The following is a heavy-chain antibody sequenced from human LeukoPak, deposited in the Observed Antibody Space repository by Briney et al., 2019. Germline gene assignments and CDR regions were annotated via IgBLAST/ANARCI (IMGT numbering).Heavy chain of an antibody. CDR2: INHSGST. D-gene: IGHD3-22*01. J-gene: IGHJ5*02. V-gene: IGHV4-34*01. CDR3: ARDRHYYDSSGYYLRGFDP. Sequence: SETLSLTCAVYGGSFSGYYWSWIRQPPGKGLEWIGEINHSGSTNYNPSLKSRVTISVDTSKNQFSLKLSSVTAADTAVYYCARDRHYYDSSGYYLRGFDPWGQGTLVTVSS. CDR1: GGSFSGYY.